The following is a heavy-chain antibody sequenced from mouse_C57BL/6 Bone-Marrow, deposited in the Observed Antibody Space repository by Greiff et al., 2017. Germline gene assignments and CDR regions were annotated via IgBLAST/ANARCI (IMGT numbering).Heavy chain of an antibody. D-gene: IGHD1-1*01. CDR1: GFTFSSYA. CDR3: TREGDYGREFAY. V-gene: IGHV5-9-1*02. CDR2: ISSGGDYI. J-gene: IGHJ3*01. Sequence: EVQLVESGEGLVKPGGSLKLSCAASGFTFSSYAMSWVRQTPEKRLEWVAYISSGGDYIYYADTVKGRFTISRDNARNTLYLQMSSLKSEDTAMYYCTREGDYGREFAYWCQGTLVTVSA.